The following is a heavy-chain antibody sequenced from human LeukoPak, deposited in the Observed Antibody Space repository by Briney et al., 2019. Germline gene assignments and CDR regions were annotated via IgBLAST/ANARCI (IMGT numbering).Heavy chain of an antibody. Sequence: PGGSLRLSCAASGFTFDDYAMHWVRQAPGKGLEWVSLISGDGGSTYYADSVKGRFTISRDNSKNSLYLQMNSLRTEDTALYYCAKDFTVTTLYYYYYYMDVWGKGTTVTVSS. CDR3: AKDFTVTTLYYYYYYMDV. CDR1: GFTFDDYA. CDR2: ISGDGGST. V-gene: IGHV3-43*02. J-gene: IGHJ6*03. D-gene: IGHD4-17*01.